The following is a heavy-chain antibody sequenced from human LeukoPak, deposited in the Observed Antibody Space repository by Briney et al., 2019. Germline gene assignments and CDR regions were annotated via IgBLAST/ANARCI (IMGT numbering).Heavy chain of an antibody. Sequence: PGGSLRLSCAASGFSFSDYAMACVRQAPGKGLEWVSVMHSGGGTYYADSVKGRFTISRDRSKNTLYLQMNSLRGKDTALYHCVRENWDIILLRFLGGGGYMDVWGKGTRVTVS. CDR1: GFSFSDYA. CDR2: MHSGGGT. J-gene: IGHJ6*03. V-gene: IGHV3-53*01. CDR3: VRENWDIILLRFLGGGGYMDV. D-gene: IGHD3-3*01.